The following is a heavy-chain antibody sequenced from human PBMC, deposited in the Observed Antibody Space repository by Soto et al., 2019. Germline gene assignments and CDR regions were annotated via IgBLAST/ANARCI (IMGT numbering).Heavy chain of an antibody. V-gene: IGHV4-34*01. Sequence: PSETLSLTCAVYGGSFSGYYWSWIRQPPGKGLEWIGEINHSGSTNYNPSLKSRVTISVDTSKNQFSLKLSSVTAADTAVYYCARSLYDFWSGYYTGSPSDYWGQGTLVTVSS. CDR2: INHSGST. CDR1: GGSFSGYY. CDR3: ARSLYDFWSGYYTGSPSDY. J-gene: IGHJ4*02. D-gene: IGHD3-3*01.